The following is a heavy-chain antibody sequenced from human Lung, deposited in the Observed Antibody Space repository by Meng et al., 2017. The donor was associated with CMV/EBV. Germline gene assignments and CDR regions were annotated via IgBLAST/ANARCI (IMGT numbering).Heavy chain of an antibody. D-gene: IGHD6-13*01. CDR1: GFAFVKYA. CDR2: ILNDGNNR. V-gene: IGHV3-30*04. J-gene: IGHJ4*02. CDR3: TTLSTAGPEYFDY. Sequence: CAASGFAFVKYAMNWSRQAPGRGLGWVTAILNDGNNRSYTESEKGKFTISRDNSKKILYLDVNNPTTEATAVYYCTTLSTAGPEYFDYWGEGTLVTVSS.